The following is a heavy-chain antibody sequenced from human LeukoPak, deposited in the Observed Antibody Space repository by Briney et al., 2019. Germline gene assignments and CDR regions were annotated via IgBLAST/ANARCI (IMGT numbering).Heavy chain of an antibody. CDR3: ARSRYYDSSGYPTWYFDL. Sequence: PSETLSLTCTVSGGSTSSYYWSWIRQPPRKELEWIGYIYYSGNTKYNPSLKSRVTISVDTSKNQFSLNLSSVTAADTAVYYCARSRYYDSSGYPTWYFDLWGRGTLVTVSS. V-gene: IGHV4-59*01. CDR2: IYYSGNT. J-gene: IGHJ2*01. CDR1: GGSTSSYY. D-gene: IGHD3-22*01.